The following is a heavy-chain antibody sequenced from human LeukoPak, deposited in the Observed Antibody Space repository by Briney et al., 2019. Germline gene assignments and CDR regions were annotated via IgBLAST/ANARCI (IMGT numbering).Heavy chain of an antibody. CDR2: VNPKNGNT. Sequence: ASVKVSCKASDYTFTSYGISWVRQARGQGLEWMGWVNPKNGNTYYAQKFQDRLTMTTDIPTTTAFMELRSLRSDDMAVYFCARDMAVGAPFWFDPWGQGTLVTVSS. J-gene: IGHJ5*02. D-gene: IGHD6-19*01. CDR3: ARDMAVGAPFWFDP. V-gene: IGHV1-18*03. CDR1: DYTFTSYG.